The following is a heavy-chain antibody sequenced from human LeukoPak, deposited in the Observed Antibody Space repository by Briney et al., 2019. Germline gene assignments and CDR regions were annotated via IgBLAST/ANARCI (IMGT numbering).Heavy chain of an antibody. CDR3: AIPGSYCGGDCYPYYFDY. D-gene: IGHD2-21*01. V-gene: IGHV3-21*01. CDR1: GFTFSTYG. CDR2: IRSSGGNI. J-gene: IGHJ4*02. Sequence: PGGSLRLSCAASGFTFSTYGMNWVRQAPGKGLEWVSSIRSSGGNIYYADSVKGRFTISRDNAKNSLYLQMNSLRAEDSAVYYCAIPGSYCGGDCYPYYFDYWGQGTLVTVSS.